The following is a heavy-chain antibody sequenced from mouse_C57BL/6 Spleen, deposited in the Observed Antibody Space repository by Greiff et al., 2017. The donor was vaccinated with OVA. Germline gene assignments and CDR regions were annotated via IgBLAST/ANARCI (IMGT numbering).Heavy chain of an antibody. CDR2: IYPGSGST. CDR1: GYTFTSYW. D-gene: IGHD2-12*01. Sequence: VQLQQPGAELVKPGASVKMSCKASGYTFTSYWITWVKQRPGQGLEWIGDIYPGSGSTNYTEKFKSKATLTVDTSSSTAYRQLSSLTSEDSAVYYGASYDTSCGGGGDYWGQGTSVTVSS. V-gene: IGHV1-55*01. J-gene: IGHJ4*01. CDR3: ASYDTSCGGGGDY.